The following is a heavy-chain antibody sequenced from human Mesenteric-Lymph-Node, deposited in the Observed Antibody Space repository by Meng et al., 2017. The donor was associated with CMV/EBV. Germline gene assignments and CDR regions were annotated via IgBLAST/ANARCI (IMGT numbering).Heavy chain of an antibody. Sequence: ESLKISCAVYGGSFSGYYWSWIRQPPGKGLEWIGEINHSGSTNYNPSLKSRVTISVDTSKNQFSLKLSSVTAADTAVYYCARVTGYCSSTSCWPYWGQGTLVTVSS. D-gene: IGHD2-2*01. V-gene: IGHV4-34*01. CDR1: GGSFSGYY. J-gene: IGHJ4*02. CDR2: INHSGST. CDR3: ARVTGYCSSTSCWPY.